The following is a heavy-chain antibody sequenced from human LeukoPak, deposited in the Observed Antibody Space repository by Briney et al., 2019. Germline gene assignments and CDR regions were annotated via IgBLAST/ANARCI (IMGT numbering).Heavy chain of an antibody. V-gene: IGHV3-20*04. D-gene: IGHD3-10*01. CDR1: GFTFDDYG. CDR3: ARDTHYGSNY. J-gene: IGHJ4*02. Sequence: GGSLRLSCAASGFTFDDYGMSWVRQAPGKGLEWVSGINWNGGSTDYADSVKGRFTISRDNAKKSLYLQMNSLRAEDTALYYCARDTHYGSNYWGQGTLDTVSS. CDR2: INWNGGST.